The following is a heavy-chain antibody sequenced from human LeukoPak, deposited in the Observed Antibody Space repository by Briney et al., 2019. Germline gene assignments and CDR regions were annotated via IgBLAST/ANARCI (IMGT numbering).Heavy chain of an antibody. CDR1: GFTFSSYA. CDR3: TRDMSGPVDY. J-gene: IGHJ4*02. V-gene: IGHV3-30*04. CDR2: ISYDGSNK. D-gene: IGHD3-3*01. Sequence: GGSLRLSCAASGFTFSSYAMHWVRQAPGKGLEWVAVISYDGSNKYYADSVKGRFTISRDNSKNTLYLQMNSLRAEDTAVYYCTRDMSGPVDYWGQGTLVTVSS.